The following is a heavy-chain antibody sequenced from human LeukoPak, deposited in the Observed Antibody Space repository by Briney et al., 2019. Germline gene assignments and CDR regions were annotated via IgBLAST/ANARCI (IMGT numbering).Heavy chain of an antibody. Sequence: PGGSLRLSCGVSGFTFSNYWMSWVRQAPGKGLEWVANIKQDGSEKYYVDSVKGRFTVYRDNAKNSLYLQMNSLRVEDTAVYYCAKIYNLLSGYYRDYWGQGTLVTVSS. CDR1: GFTFSNYW. J-gene: IGHJ4*02. D-gene: IGHD3-3*01. V-gene: IGHV3-7*01. CDR3: AKIYNLLSGYYRDY. CDR2: IKQDGSEK.